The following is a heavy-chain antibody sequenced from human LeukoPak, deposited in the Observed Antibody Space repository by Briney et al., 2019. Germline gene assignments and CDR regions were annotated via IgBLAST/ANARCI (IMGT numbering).Heavy chain of an antibody. Sequence: GGSLRLSCAASGFTFSSYWMSWVRQAPGKGLEWVGFIRSKAYGGTTEYAASVKGRFTISRDDSKSIAYLQMNSLKTEDTAVYYCTRESIVVVPAAIRSYYYYGMDVWGQGTTVTVSS. CDR2: IRSKAYGGTT. J-gene: IGHJ6*02. D-gene: IGHD2-2*02. CDR3: TRESIVVVPAAIRSYYYYGMDV. V-gene: IGHV3-49*04. CDR1: GFTFSSYW.